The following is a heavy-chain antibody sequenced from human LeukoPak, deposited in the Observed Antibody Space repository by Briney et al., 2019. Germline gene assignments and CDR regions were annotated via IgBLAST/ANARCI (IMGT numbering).Heavy chain of an antibody. V-gene: IGHV3-21*01. J-gene: IGHJ5*02. Sequence: GGSLRLSCAASGFTFSSYSMNWVRQAPGKGVEWVSSISSSSSYIYYADSVKGRFTISRDNAKNSLYLQMNSLRAEDTAVYYCARETYYYDSSGLSWNNWFDPWGQGTLVTVSS. D-gene: IGHD3-22*01. CDR2: ISSSSSYI. CDR1: GFTFSSYS. CDR3: ARETYYYDSSGLSWNNWFDP.